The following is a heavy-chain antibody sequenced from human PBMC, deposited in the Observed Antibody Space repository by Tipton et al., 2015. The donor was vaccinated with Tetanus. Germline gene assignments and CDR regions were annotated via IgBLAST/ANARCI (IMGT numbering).Heavy chain of an antibody. J-gene: IGHJ6*02. D-gene: IGHD2-2*01. Sequence: QSVAEVKKPGASVKVSCKASGYTFTSYGLNWVRKAAGRGFEWMGWLNPKSGSAAYAPRFQGRVTMTTNTSITTAFMEVASLTYEDTAVYYCASGSSIRHGLDVWGHGTSVTVSS. CDR1: GYTFTSYG. V-gene: IGHV1-8*02. CDR2: LNPKSGSA. CDR3: ASGSSIRHGLDV.